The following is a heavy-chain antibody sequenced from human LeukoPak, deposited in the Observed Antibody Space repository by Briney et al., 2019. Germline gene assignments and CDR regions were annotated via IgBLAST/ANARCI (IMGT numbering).Heavy chain of an antibody. J-gene: IGHJ4*02. Sequence: ASVKVSCKASGYTFPGYYMHWVRQAPGQGLEWMGWINPNSGGTNYAQKFQGRVSMTRDTSISTAYMELSRLRSDDTAVYYCARSRLQLWLRALVYWGQGTLVTVSS. CDR3: ARSRLQLWLRALVY. CDR1: GYTFPGYY. CDR2: INPNSGGT. D-gene: IGHD5-18*01. V-gene: IGHV1-2*02.